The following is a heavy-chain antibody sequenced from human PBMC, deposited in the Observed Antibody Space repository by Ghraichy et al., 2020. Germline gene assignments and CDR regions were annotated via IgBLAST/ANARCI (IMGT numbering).Heavy chain of an antibody. Sequence: GGSLRLSCAASGFTVSSNYMSWVRQAPGKGLEWVSVIYSGGSTYYADSVKGRFTISRDNSKNTLYLQMNSLRAEDTAVYYCARDRVEVVLDGMDVWGQGTTVTVSS. CDR1: GFTVSSNY. V-gene: IGHV3-53*01. D-gene: IGHD2-15*01. CDR2: IYSGGST. J-gene: IGHJ6*02. CDR3: ARDRVEVVLDGMDV.